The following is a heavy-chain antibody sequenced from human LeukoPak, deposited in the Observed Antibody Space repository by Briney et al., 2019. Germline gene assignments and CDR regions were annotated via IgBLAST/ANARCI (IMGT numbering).Heavy chain of an antibody. V-gene: IGHV4-59*08. CDR3: SLATTVPDRAGIFDC. J-gene: IGHJ4*02. D-gene: IGHD4-17*01. CDR2: IHYSGTT. CDR1: GGTINRYY. Sequence: SETLCLTCTVAGGTINRYYLSWIRQPPGKGLEWIGYIHYSGTTKYNPSLMSRVTISVDASKNQFSLKLTYVTAADTALYYGSLATTVPDRAGIFDCWGQGTLVTVSS.